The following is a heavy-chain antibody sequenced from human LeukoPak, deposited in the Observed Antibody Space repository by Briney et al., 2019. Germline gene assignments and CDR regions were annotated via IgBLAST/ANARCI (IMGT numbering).Heavy chain of an antibody. CDR2: ISPNSGGT. Sequence: ASVRVSCKPSGYTFSGFYIHWVRQAPGRGLEWMGWISPNSGGTDYAQRFQGRVTMTRDTSISTAYMELSSLRSDDTAVYYCAKRTRGYSYGTLDYWGQGTLVTVSS. J-gene: IGHJ4*02. V-gene: IGHV1-2*02. D-gene: IGHD5-18*01. CDR3: AKRTRGYSYGTLDY. CDR1: GYTFSGFY.